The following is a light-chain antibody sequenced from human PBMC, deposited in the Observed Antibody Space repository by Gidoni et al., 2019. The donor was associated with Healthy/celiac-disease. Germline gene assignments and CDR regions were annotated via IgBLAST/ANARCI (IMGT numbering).Light chain of an antibody. J-gene: IGKJ4*01. CDR1: QSLLHSNGYNY. CDR3: MQALQTPLX. Sequence: DIVMTQSPLSLPVTPGEPASTSCRSSQSLLHSNGYNYLDWYLQKPGQSPQLLIYLGSNRASGVPDRFSGSGSGTDFTLKISRVEAEDVGVYYCMQALQTPLXVXRGTKVEIK. CDR2: LGS. V-gene: IGKV2-28*01.